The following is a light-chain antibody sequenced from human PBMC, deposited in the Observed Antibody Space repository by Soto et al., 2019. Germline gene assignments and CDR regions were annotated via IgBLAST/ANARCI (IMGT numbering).Light chain of an antibody. CDR3: AAWDDSLNGWV. CDR1: SSNIGSNT. CDR2: SNN. Sequence: QSVLTQPPSASGTPGQRVTISCSGNSSNIGSNTVNWYQQLPGTAPKLLIYSNNQRPSGVPDRISGSKSGSSASLAISGLQSEDEADYYCAAWDDSLNGWVFGGGTKLTVL. V-gene: IGLV1-44*01. J-gene: IGLJ3*02.